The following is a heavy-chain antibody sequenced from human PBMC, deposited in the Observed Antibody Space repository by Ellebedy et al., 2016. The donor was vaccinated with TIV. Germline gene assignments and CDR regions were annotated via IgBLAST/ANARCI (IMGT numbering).Heavy chain of an antibody. CDR2: INPSGGST. CDR3: ARVANYYGSGMDV. D-gene: IGHD3-10*01. Sequence: ASVKVSCXASGYTFTSYYMHWVRQAPGQGLEWMGIINPSGGSTSYAQKYQGRVTMTRDTSTSTVYMELSSMRSEDTAVYYCARVANYYGSGMDVWGQGTTVTVSS. J-gene: IGHJ6*02. CDR1: GYTFTSYY. V-gene: IGHV1-46*01.